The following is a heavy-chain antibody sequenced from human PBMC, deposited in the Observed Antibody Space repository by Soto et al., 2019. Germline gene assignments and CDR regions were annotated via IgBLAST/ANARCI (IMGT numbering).Heavy chain of an antibody. CDR3: AKVVSGGHLHX. D-gene: IGHD6-25*01. V-gene: IGHV4-59*01. Sequence: SDTLSLTFTVSGVSINNYYWTWIRQPPGKRLEWIWAIYYTGSTTYNPSLRSRVTFSVDTSKNQFSLSLTSVTAADTAVYFCAKVVSGGHLHXWGQGTMVTVSX. J-gene: IGHJ4*02. CDR2: IYYTGST. CDR1: GVSINNYY.